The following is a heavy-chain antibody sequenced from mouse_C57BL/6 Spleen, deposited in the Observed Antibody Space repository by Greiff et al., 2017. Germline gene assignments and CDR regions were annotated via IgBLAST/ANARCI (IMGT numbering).Heavy chain of an antibody. CDR2: IHPNSGST. Sequence: QVQLQQPGAELVKPGASVQLSCKASGYTFTSYWMHWVKQRPGQGLEWIGMIHPNSGSTNYNEKFKSKATLTVDKSSSTAYMQLSSLTSEDSAVYYCARYYGSSYEGYAMDYWGQGTSVTVSS. D-gene: IGHD1-1*01. J-gene: IGHJ4*01. V-gene: IGHV1-64*01. CDR1: GYTFTSYW. CDR3: ARYYGSSYEGYAMDY.